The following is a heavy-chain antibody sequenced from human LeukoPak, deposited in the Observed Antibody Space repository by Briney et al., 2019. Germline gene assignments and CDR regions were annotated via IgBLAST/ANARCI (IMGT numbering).Heavy chain of an antibody. CDR1: GGSSSGYY. D-gene: IGHD3-22*01. J-gene: IGHJ4*02. CDR3: ASVYDSSGYYPF. Sequence: SETLSLTCAVYGGSSSGYYWSWIRQPPEKGLEWIGEINHSGSTNYNPSLKSRATISGDTSKNQFSLKLSSVTAADTALYNCASVYDSSGYYPFWGQGTLVTVSS. CDR2: INHSGST. V-gene: IGHV4-34*01.